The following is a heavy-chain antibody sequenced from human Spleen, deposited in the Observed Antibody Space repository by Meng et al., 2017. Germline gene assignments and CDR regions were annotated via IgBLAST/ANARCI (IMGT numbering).Heavy chain of an antibody. Sequence: QVQLQESGPGLVKPSETLSLTCTVSGGSISSYYWSWIRQPAGKGLEWIGRIYTSGSTNYNPSLESRATISVDTSQNNLSLKLSSVTAADSAVYYCARGPTTMAHDFDYWGQGTLVTVSS. CDR3: ARGPTTMAHDFDY. CDR2: IYTSGST. J-gene: IGHJ4*02. V-gene: IGHV4-4*07. D-gene: IGHD4-11*01. CDR1: GGSISSYY.